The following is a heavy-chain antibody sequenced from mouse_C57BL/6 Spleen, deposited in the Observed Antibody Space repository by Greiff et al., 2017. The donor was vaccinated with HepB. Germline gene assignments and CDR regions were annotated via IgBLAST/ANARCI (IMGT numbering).Heavy chain of an antibody. D-gene: IGHD2-3*01. CDR3: ARDDYDGYYLFAY. J-gene: IGHJ3*01. V-gene: IGHV5-4*01. CDR1: GFTFSSYA. CDR2: ISDGGSYT. Sequence: DVKLVESGGGLVKPGGSLKLSCAASGFTFSSYAMSWVRQTPEKRLEWVATISDGGSYTYYPDNVKGRFTISRDNAKNNLYLQMSHLKSEDTAMYYCARDDYDGYYLFAYWGQGTLVTVSA.